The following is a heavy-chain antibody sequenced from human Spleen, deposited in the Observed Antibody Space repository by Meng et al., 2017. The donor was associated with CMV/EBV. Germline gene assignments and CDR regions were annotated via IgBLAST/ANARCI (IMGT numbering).Heavy chain of an antibody. CDR2: IYTSGST. V-gene: IGHV4-4*02. CDR1: GGSISISTW. D-gene: IGHD1-26*01. J-gene: IGHJ4*02. CDR3: AKTGGSYDY. Sequence: QMQLQESGPGLVKPSGTLSLTCAVSGGSISISTWWSWVRQPPGKGLEWIGRIYTSGSTNYNPSLKSRVTMSVDTSKNQFSLKLSSVTAADTAVYYCAKTGGSYDYWGQGTLVTVSS.